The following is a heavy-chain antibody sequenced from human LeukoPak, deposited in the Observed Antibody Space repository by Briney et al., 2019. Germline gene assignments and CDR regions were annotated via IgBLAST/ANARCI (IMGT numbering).Heavy chain of an antibody. CDR3: ARRLEAAAGIREIYHFDY. CDR1: GFTFSDYY. V-gene: IGHV3-11*06. J-gene: IGHJ4*02. D-gene: IGHD6-13*01. CDR2: ISSSSSYT. Sequence: GGSLRLSCAASGFTFSDYYMSWIRQAPGKGLEWVSYISSSSSYTNYADSVKGRFTISRDNAKNSLYLQMNSLRAEDTAVYYCARRLEAAAGIREIYHFDYWGQGTLVTVSS.